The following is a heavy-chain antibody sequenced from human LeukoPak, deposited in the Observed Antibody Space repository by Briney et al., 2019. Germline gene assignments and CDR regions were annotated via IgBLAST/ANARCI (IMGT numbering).Heavy chain of an antibody. Sequence: ASVKVSCKASGYNFTGYYIHWVRQAPGQGLERMRWINPNSGDTNYAQNFQGWVTMTRDTSISTAYMELSRLRSDDTAVYYCARVNRGYYYYGMDVWGQGTTVTVSS. CDR2: INPNSGDT. J-gene: IGHJ6*02. CDR3: ARVNRGYYYYGMDV. D-gene: IGHD1-14*01. CDR1: GYNFTGYY. V-gene: IGHV1-2*04.